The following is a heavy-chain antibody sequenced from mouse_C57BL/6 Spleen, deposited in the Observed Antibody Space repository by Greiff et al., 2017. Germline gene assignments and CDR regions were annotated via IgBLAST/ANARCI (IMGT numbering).Heavy chain of an antibody. CDR3: ATYSNYGVFAY. Sequence: EVNVVESGGGLVKPGGSLKLSCAASGFTFSDSGMHWVRQAPEKGLEWVAYISSGSSTIYYAATVKGRFTISRDNAKNTLFLQMTSLRSEDTAMYYCATYSNYGVFAYWGQGTLVTVSA. J-gene: IGHJ3*01. D-gene: IGHD2-5*01. CDR2: ISSGSSTI. CDR1: GFTFSDSG. V-gene: IGHV5-17*01.